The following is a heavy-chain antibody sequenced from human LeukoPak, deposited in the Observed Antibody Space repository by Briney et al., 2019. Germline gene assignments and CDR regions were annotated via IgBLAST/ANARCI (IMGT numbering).Heavy chain of an antibody. CDR1: GGTFSSYA. J-gene: IGHJ6*02. CDR2: IIPIFGTA. V-gene: IGHV1-69*13. Sequence: AASVKVSCKASGGTFSSYAISWVRQAPGQGLEWMGGIIPIFGTANYAQKFQGRVTITADESTSTAYMELSSLRSEDTAVYYCARLHPSSHYYYGMDVWGQGTTVTVSS. CDR3: ARLHPSSHYYYGMDV.